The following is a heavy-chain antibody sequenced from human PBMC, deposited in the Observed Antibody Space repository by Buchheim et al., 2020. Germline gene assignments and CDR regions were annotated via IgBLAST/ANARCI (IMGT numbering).Heavy chain of an antibody. CDR3: AKDFRPYYDILTAFDY. Sequence: QVQLVESGGGVVQPGRSLRLSCAASGFTFSSYGMHWVRQAPGKGLEWVAVISYDGSNKYYADSVKGRFTISRDNSKNTLYLQMNSLRAEDTAVYYCAKDFRPYYDILTAFDYWGQGTL. CDR1: GFTFSSYG. CDR2: ISYDGSNK. V-gene: IGHV3-30*18. J-gene: IGHJ4*02. D-gene: IGHD3-9*01.